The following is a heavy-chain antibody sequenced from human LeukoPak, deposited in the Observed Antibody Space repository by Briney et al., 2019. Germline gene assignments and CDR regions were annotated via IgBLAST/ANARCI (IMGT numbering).Heavy chain of an antibody. Sequence: SETLSLTCTVSGGSISSSSYFWGWIRQPPGKGLEWIGSIYYSGSPYYNPSLKSRVTISVDTYKKQFSLTLSSVTAADTAVYYCARLPLYGGTLYYLDYWGQGTLVTVAS. D-gene: IGHD4-23*01. V-gene: IGHV4-39*01. CDR3: ARLPLYGGTLYYLDY. CDR1: GGSISSSSYF. J-gene: IGHJ4*02. CDR2: IYYSGSP.